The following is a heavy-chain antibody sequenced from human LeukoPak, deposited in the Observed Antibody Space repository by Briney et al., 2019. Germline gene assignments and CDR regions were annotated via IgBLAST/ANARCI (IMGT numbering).Heavy chain of an antibody. CDR1: GGSISGNY. D-gene: IGHD2-15*01. Sequence: ASETLSLTCTVSGGSISGNYWSWIRQPPGKGLEWIGYSGGTNYNPSLKSRLTISVDTSKNQFSLQLRSVTEADTAVYYCARDPIVWGQGTLVTVSS. V-gene: IGHV4-59*01. CDR3: ARDPIV. J-gene: IGHJ4*02. CDR2: SGGT.